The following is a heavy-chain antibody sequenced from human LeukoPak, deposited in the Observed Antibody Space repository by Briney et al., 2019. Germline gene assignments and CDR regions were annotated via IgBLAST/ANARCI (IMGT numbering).Heavy chain of an antibody. CDR3: ARGRSTKKMATSLYWYFDL. J-gene: IGHJ2*01. CDR2: IIPILGIA. Sequence: SVKVSCKASGGTFSSYAISWVRQAPGQGLEWMGRIIPILGIANYAQKFQGRVTITADKSTSTAYMELSSLRSEDTAVYYCARGRSTKKMATSLYWYFDLWGRGTLVTVSS. V-gene: IGHV1-69*04. D-gene: IGHD5-24*01. CDR1: GGTFSSYA.